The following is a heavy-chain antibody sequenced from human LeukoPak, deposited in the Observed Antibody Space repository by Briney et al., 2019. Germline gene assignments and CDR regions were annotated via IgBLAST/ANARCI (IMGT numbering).Heavy chain of an antibody. CDR3: TRDFDP. CDR2: IKQDGSEK. J-gene: IGHJ5*02. CDR1: GFTFSSYA. Sequence: GGSLRLSCAASGFTFSSYAMSWVRQAPGKGLEWVGNIKQDGSEKYYVDSVKGRFTISRDNAKNSLYLDMNSLRVEDTAIYYCTRDFDPWGQGTLVTVSS. V-gene: IGHV3-7*01.